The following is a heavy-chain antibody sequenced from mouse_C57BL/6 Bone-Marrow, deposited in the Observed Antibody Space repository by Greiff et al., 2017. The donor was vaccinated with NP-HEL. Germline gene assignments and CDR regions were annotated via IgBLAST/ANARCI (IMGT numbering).Heavy chain of an antibody. J-gene: IGHJ3*01. CDR3: AKNEPGTGWFAY. CDR2: IWSGGST. V-gene: IGHV2-4*01. Sequence: VQRVESGPGLVQPSQSLSITCTVSGFSLTSYGVHWVRQPPGKGLEWLGVIWSGGSTDYNAAFISRLSISKDNSKSQVFFKMNSLQADDTAIYYCAKNEPGTGWFAYWGQGTLVTVSA. D-gene: IGHD4-1*01. CDR1: GFSLTSYG.